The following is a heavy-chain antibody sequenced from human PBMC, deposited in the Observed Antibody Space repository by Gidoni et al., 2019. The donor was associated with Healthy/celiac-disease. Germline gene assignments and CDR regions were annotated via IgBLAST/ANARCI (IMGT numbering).Heavy chain of an antibody. J-gene: IGHJ4*02. D-gene: IGHD5-12*01. Sequence: QVQLVESGGGVVQPGRSLRLSCAASGFTFSSYAMHWVRQAPGKGLEWVAVISYDGSNKYYADSVKGRFTISRDNSKNTLYLQMNSLRAEDTAVYYCASLEMATIYYFDYWGQGTLVTVSS. CDR1: GFTFSSYA. V-gene: IGHV3-30-3*01. CDR2: ISYDGSNK. CDR3: ASLEMATIYYFDY.